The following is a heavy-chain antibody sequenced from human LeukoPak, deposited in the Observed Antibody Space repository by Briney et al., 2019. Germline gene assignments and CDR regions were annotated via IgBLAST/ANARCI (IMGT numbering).Heavy chain of an antibody. CDR1: GGSFSGYY. D-gene: IGHD4-11*01. Sequence: KPSETLSLTCAVYGGSFSGYYWSWIRQPPGKGLEWIGENNHSESTNYNPSLKSRVTISVDTSKNQFSLKLSSVTAADTAVYYCARGGNYTLHNSGSYFDYWGQGTLVTVSS. V-gene: IGHV4-34*01. CDR3: ARGGNYTLHNSGSYFDY. CDR2: NNHSEST. J-gene: IGHJ4*02.